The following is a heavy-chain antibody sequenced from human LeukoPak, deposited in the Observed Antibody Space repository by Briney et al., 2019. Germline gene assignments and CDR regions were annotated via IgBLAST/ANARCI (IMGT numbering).Heavy chain of an antibody. D-gene: IGHD3-10*01. CDR3: ARALYYYGSGSYRVWFDP. Sequence: ASVKVSCKASGYTFTGYYMHWVRQAPGQGLEWMGRINPNSGGTNYAQKFQGRVTMTRDTSISTAYMELSRLRSDDTAVYYCARALYYYGSGSYRVWFDPWGQGTLVTVSS. J-gene: IGHJ5*02. CDR1: GYTFTGYY. V-gene: IGHV1-2*06. CDR2: INPNSGGT.